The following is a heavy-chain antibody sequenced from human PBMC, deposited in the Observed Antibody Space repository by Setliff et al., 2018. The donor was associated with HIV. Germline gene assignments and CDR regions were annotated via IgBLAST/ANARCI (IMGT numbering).Heavy chain of an antibody. Sequence: SETLSLTCTFSGGSLSRHYWSWIRQSPRGGLEWIGYTYYNGNINYNPSLKSRVTISVDTSKTQFSLRLTSVTAAGTAVYYCAQNGVSYYMHFYYWGQGSLFTVSS. V-gene: IGHV4-59*11. J-gene: IGHJ4*02. D-gene: IGHD3-10*01. CDR2: TYYNGNI. CDR3: AQNGVSYYMHFYY. CDR1: GGSLSRHY.